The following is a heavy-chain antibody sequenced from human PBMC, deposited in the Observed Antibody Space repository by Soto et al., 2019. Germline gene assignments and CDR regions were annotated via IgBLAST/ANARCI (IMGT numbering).Heavy chain of an antibody. Sequence: GGSLRLSCAASGFTFSSYWMHWVRQAPGKGLVWVSRINSEGSSTSYAASVKGRFTISRDNAKNTLYLQMNSLRAEDTAVYYCATPVLPDSSGWYSVDYWGQGTLVTVSS. D-gene: IGHD6-19*01. J-gene: IGHJ4*02. CDR2: INSEGSST. CDR3: ATPVLPDSSGWYSVDY. V-gene: IGHV3-74*01. CDR1: GFTFSSYW.